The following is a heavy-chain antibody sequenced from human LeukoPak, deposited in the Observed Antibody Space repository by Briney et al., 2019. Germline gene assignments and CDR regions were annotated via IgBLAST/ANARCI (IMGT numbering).Heavy chain of an antibody. V-gene: IGHV1-69*05. Sequence: GASVKVSCKASGGTFSSYAISWVRQAPGQGLEWVGRIIPIFGTANYAQKFQGRVTITTDESTSTAYMELSSLRSEDTAVYYCARTMSSWSFDYWGQGTLVTVSS. D-gene: IGHD6-13*01. J-gene: IGHJ4*02. CDR3: ARTMSSWSFDY. CDR2: IIPIFGTA. CDR1: GGTFSSYA.